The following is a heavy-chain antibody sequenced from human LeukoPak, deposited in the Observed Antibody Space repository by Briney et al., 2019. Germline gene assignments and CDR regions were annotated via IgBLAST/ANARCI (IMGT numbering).Heavy chain of an antibody. CDR2: IYSGGST. V-gene: IGHV3-53*05. D-gene: IGHD5-18*01. CDR3: AKGGLQLQRYYFDY. J-gene: IGHJ4*02. CDR1: GFTVSSNY. Sequence: PGGSLRLSCAASGFTVSSNYMSWVRQAPGKGLEWVSVIYSGGSTYYADSVKGRFTISRDNAKNSLYLQMNSLRAEDTALYYCAKGGLQLQRYYFDYWGQGALVTVSS.